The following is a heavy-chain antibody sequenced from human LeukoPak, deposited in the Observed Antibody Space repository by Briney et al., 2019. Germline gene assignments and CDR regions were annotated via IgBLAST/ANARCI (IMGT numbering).Heavy chain of an antibody. J-gene: IGHJ6*03. V-gene: IGHV3-7*01. Sequence: GGSLRLSCAASGFAFSSYWLSWVRQAPGKGLEWVANIKQDGSEIYYVDSVKGRFTISRDNAKNSLYLHMDSLRAEDMAVYYCARDQIGYSGIYFYYYYMDVWGKGTTVTVSS. CDR3: ARDQIGYSGIYFYYYYMDV. CDR2: IKQDGSEI. D-gene: IGHD5-12*01. CDR1: GFAFSSYW.